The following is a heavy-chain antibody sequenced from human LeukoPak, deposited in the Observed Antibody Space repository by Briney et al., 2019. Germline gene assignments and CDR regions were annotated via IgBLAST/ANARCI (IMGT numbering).Heavy chain of an antibody. D-gene: IGHD3-10*01. CDR3: AKPYYYGSRSYMDY. V-gene: IGHV3-23*01. Sequence: GGSLRLSCAASGFTFSSFVVSWVRQAPGKGLERVSSISGDGDRTYYADSVKGRFTISRDNSKNTLYLQMNSLRAEDTAVYYCAKPYYYGSRSYMDYWGQGTLVTVSS. J-gene: IGHJ4*02. CDR2: ISGDGDRT. CDR1: GFTFSSFV.